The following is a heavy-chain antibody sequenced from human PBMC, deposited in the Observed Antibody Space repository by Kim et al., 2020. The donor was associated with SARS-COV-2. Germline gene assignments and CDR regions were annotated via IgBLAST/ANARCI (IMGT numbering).Heavy chain of an antibody. V-gene: IGHV1-46*01. CDR3: ARALGSWDAFDS. Sequence: SYAQKCQGRVTMTRDTSTSTVYMELSSLRSEDTAVYYCARALGSWDAFDSWGQGKMVTVSS. D-gene: IGHD3-10*01. J-gene: IGHJ3*02.